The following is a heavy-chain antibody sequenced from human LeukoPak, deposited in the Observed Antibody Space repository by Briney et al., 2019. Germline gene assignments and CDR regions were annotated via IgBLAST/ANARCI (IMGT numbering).Heavy chain of an antibody. V-gene: IGHV3-21*01. CDR1: GFTFSSYS. CDR3: ARDCSGGSCYAH. D-gene: IGHD2-15*01. Sequence: GGSLGLSCAASGFTFSSYSMNWVRQAPGKGLEWVSSISSSSSYIYYADSVKGRFTISRDNAKNSLYLQMNSLRAEDTAVYYCARDCSGGSCYAHWGQGTLVTVSS. J-gene: IGHJ4*02. CDR2: ISSSSSYI.